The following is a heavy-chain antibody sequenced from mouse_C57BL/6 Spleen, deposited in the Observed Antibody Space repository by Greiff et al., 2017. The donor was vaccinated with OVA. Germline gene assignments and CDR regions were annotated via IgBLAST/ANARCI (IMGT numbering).Heavy chain of an antibody. D-gene: IGHD2-3*01. CDR3: ASDQNDGYYFGY. CDR1: GYSITSGYY. J-gene: IGHJ2*01. CDR2: ISYDGSN. V-gene: IGHV3-6*01. Sequence: VQLKESGPGLVKPSQSLSLTCSVTGYSITSGYYWNWIRQFPGNKLEWMGYISYDGSNNYNPSLKNRISITRDTSKNQFFLKLNSVTTEDTATDDCASDQNDGYYFGYWGQGTTLTVSS.